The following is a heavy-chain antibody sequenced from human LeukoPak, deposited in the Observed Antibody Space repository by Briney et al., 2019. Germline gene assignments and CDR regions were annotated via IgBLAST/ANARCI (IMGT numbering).Heavy chain of an antibody. Sequence: SETLSLTCTVSGGSISSSSYYWGWIRQPPGTGLEWIGSIYYSGSTYYNPSLKSRVTISVDTSKNQFSLKLSSVTAADTAVYYCARDLWAVAGPFDYWGQGTLVTVSS. V-gene: IGHV4-39*07. D-gene: IGHD6-19*01. J-gene: IGHJ4*02. CDR2: IYYSGST. CDR3: ARDLWAVAGPFDY. CDR1: GGSISSSSYY.